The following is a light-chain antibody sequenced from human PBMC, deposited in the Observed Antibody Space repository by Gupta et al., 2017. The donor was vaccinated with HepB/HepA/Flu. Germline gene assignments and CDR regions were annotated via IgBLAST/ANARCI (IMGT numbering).Light chain of an antibody. CDR3: AAWDDSRKDWV. CDR2: SNN. V-gene: IGLV1-44*01. Sequence: QSVLTQPPSASGTPGQRVTISCSGSSSNIGSNTVNWYQQRPGPAPKLLIYSNNQRHSGVPDRFSGSKSGTSASLAISGLQAEDEADYYCAAWDDSRKDWVFGGGTKLTVL. J-gene: IGLJ3*02. CDR1: SSNIGSNT.